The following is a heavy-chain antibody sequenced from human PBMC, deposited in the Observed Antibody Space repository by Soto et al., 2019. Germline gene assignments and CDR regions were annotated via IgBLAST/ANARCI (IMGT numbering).Heavy chain of an antibody. CDR3: ARDLSAYSSGWYEFDY. CDR1: GFAFSSYG. J-gene: IGHJ4*02. CDR2: IWYDGSNK. D-gene: IGHD6-19*01. V-gene: IGHV3-33*01. Sequence: PGGSLRLSCSASGFAFSSYGRHWVRQAPGKGLECVAVIWYDGSNKYYADSVKGRFTISRDNSKNTLYLQMNSLRAEGTAVYYCARDLSAYSSGWYEFDYWGQGTLVTVSS.